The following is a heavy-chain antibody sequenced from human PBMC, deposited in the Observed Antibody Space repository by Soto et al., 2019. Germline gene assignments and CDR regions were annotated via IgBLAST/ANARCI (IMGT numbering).Heavy chain of an antibody. D-gene: IGHD6-19*01. Sequence: EVQPVESGGALVQPGGSRRISCAASGFNFNSFWMDWVRQAPGKGLEWVANIKEDGSEKYNVDSVKGRFPMSSENAKNSLYLQMNSLRAEDVAVYSCALSNVGRNHNTAGYYYGMDVWGQWTKVTVSS. V-gene: IGHV3-7*01. CDR1: GFNFNSFW. CDR3: ALSNVGRNHNTAGYYYGMDV. CDR2: IKEDGSEK. J-gene: IGHJ6*02.